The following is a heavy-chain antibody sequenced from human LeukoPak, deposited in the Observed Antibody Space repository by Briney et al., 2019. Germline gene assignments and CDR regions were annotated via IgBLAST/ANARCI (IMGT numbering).Heavy chain of an antibody. D-gene: IGHD3-3*01. CDR3: AKDLSLYDFWSGYRL. Sequence: PGGSLRLSCAASGFTFSSYAMSWVRQAPGKGLEWVSAISGSGGSTYYADSVKGRFTISRDNSKNTLYLQMNSLRAEDTAVYYCAKDLSLYDFWSGYRLWGQGTLVTVSS. J-gene: IGHJ4*02. CDR2: ISGSGGST. V-gene: IGHV3-23*01. CDR1: GFTFSSYA.